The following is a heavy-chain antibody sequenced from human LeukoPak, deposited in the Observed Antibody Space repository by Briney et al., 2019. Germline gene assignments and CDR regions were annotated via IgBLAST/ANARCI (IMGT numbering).Heavy chain of an antibody. Sequence: SEALSLTCTVSGGSISSGDYYWSWIRQPPGKGLEWIGYIYYSGSTYYNPSLKSRVTISVDTSKNQYSLKLSSVTAADTAVYYCASYVLRFLEGFGIWGQGTMVTVSS. V-gene: IGHV4-30-4*01. J-gene: IGHJ3*02. CDR3: ASYVLRFLEGFGI. CDR1: GGSISSGDYY. CDR2: IYYSGST. D-gene: IGHD3-3*01.